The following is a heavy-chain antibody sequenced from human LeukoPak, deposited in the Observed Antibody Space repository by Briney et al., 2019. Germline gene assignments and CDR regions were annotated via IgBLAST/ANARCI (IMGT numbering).Heavy chain of an antibody. Sequence: SETLSLTCAVYGEPFSAYSWNWIRQSPGKGLEWIGEINHSGSTNYNPSLKSRVTISVDTSKNQTSKRQFSLKLNSVTAADTAVYYCTRERSTPGINWFDPWGQGTLVTVSS. CDR2: INHSGST. CDR3: TRERSTPGINWFDP. CDR1: GEPFSAYS. D-gene: IGHD2-2*01. J-gene: IGHJ5*02. V-gene: IGHV4-34*01.